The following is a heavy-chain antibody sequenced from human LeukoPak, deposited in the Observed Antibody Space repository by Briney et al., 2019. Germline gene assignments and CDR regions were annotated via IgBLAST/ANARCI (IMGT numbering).Heavy chain of an antibody. CDR1: GYTFTSYY. J-gene: IGHJ3*02. CDR2: INPSGGST. V-gene: IGHV1-46*01. CDR3: ARDYGDYVAFDI. D-gene: IGHD4-17*01. Sequence: ASVKVFCKASGYTFTSYYMHWVRQAPGQGLEWMGIINPSGGSTSYAQKFQGRVTMTRDTSTSTVYMELSSLRSEDTAVYYCARDYGDYVAFDIWGQGTMVTVSS.